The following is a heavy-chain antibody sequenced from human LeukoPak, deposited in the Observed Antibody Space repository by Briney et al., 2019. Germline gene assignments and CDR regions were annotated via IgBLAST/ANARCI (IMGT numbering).Heavy chain of an antibody. D-gene: IGHD2-15*01. CDR2: IYYSGST. J-gene: IGHJ4*02. Sequence: SETLSLTCTVSGGSISGSSYYWGWIRQPPGKGLEWIGSIYYSGSTYYNPSLKSRVTISVDTSKNQFSLKLNSVTATDTAVYFLPRNYWPWGQGNPVTGPS. V-gene: IGHV4-39*01. CDR3: PRNYWP. CDR1: GGSISGSSYY.